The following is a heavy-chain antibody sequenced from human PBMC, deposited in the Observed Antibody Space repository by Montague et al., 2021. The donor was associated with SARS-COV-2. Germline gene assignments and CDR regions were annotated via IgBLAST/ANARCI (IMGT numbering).Heavy chain of an antibody. J-gene: IGHJ4*02. Sequence: SETLSLTCAVSGGSISHYYWRWIRQPPGKGLEWIGYIYSSGGTNYNPSLKSRVTLSLDAAKNHFSLRLSSVTAADTAVYYCARRTDILTGYYDYWGQGTLASVSS. CDR3: ARRTDILTGYYDY. CDR1: GGSISHYY. D-gene: IGHD3-9*01. V-gene: IGHV4-59*01. CDR2: IYSSGGT.